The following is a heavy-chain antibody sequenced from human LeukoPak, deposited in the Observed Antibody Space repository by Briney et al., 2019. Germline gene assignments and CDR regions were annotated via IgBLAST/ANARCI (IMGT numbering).Heavy chain of an antibody. V-gene: IGHV1-3*01. CDR1: GYTFTSYA. CDR2: INAGNGNT. J-gene: IGHJ4*02. CDR3: ARDLNRFGELSGY. D-gene: IGHD3-10*01. Sequence: ASVKVSCKASGYTFTSYAMHWVRQAPGQRLEWMGWINAGNGNTKYSQKFQGRVTITRDTSASTAYMELSSLRSEHTAVYYCARDLNRFGELSGYWGQGTLVTVSS.